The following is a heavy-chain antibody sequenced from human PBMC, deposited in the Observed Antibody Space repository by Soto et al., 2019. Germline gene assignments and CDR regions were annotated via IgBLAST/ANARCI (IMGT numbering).Heavy chain of an antibody. CDR1: GYTFTSYA. CDR2: INAGNGNT. D-gene: IGHD1-26*01. J-gene: IGHJ6*02. Sequence: EASVKVSCKASGYTFTSYAMHWVRQAPGQRLEWMGWINAGNGNTKYSQKFQGRVTITRDTSASTAYMELSSLRSEDTAVYYCARLPLASGSYWGRRDYYYYGMDVWGQGTTVTVSS. CDR3: ARLPLASGSYWGRRDYYYYGMDV. V-gene: IGHV1-3*01.